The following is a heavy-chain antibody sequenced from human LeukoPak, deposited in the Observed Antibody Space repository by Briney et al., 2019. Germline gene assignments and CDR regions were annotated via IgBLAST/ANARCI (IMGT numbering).Heavy chain of an antibody. Sequence: GESLQISCQGSGSPFTSYWIGWVRQMPGKGLEWMGIIYPGDSDTRYSPSFQGQVTISADKSISTAYLQWSSLKASDTAMYYCARYHSGSNLGYWGQGTLVTVSS. V-gene: IGHV5-51*01. CDR2: IYPGDSDT. CDR3: ARYHSGSNLGY. CDR1: GSPFTSYW. D-gene: IGHD1-26*01. J-gene: IGHJ4*02.